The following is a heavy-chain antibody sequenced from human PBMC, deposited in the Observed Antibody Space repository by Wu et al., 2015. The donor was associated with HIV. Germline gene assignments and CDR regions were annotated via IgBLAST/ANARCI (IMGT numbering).Heavy chain of an antibody. CDR1: GYTFTGHY. Sequence: QVQLVQSGAEVKNPGASVKVSCKASGYTFTGHYIHWVRQAPGQGLEWMGWINPNSGGTKYAQKFQGRVTMTRDTPINTAYMELSRLRSEDTAVYYCARRPPGXVAGSSWFDPVGPGNPGHRLL. D-gene: IGHD6-19*01. V-gene: IGHV1-2*02. CDR3: ARRPPGXVAGSSWFDP. J-gene: IGHJ5*02. CDR2: INPNSGGT.